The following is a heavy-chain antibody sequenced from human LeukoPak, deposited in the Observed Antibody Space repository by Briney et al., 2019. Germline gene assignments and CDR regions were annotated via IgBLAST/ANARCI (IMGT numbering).Heavy chain of an antibody. CDR2: ISGSGGNA. D-gene: IGHD3-22*01. Sequence: AGGTLRLSCAASGFTFTSYAISWVHQAPGKGLEWVSAISGSGGNAYYADSVKGRFTSSRDNSKNTLYLQMNSLRAEDTAVYYCAKSISSGSGAYYRGTFDYWGMGTLVTVSS. V-gene: IGHV3-23*01. CDR3: AKSISSGSGAYYRGTFDY. CDR1: GFTFTSYA. J-gene: IGHJ4*02.